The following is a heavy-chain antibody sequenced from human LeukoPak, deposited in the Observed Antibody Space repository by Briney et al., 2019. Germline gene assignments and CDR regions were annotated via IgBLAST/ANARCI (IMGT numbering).Heavy chain of an antibody. D-gene: IGHD6-25*01. Sequence: SETLSLTCTVSGGSISSGSYYWGWIRQPPGKGLDWIGNIYHSGSTYYNPSLKSRVTISVDTSKNQFSLKVRSVTAADTAVYYCARAAAKLSYMDVWGKGATVTVSS. J-gene: IGHJ6*03. CDR1: GGSISSGSYY. CDR2: IYHSGST. CDR3: ARAAAKLSYMDV. V-gene: IGHV4-39*07.